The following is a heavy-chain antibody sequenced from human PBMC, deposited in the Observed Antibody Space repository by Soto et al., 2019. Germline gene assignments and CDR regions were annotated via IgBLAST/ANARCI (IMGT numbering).Heavy chain of an antibody. CDR1: GFTFSSFW. D-gene: IGHD6-13*01. J-gene: IGHJ4*02. CDR2: INSDASTT. CDR3: ARIPPGWGGGQLVLDY. Sequence: EVQLVESGGGLVQPGGSLRLSCAASGFTFSSFWMYWVRQAPGKGLVWVSRINSDASTTSYADSVKGRFTISRDNAKNQLYLQMNSLRAEDTAVYYCARIPPGWGGGQLVLDYWGQGTLVTVSS. V-gene: IGHV3-74*01.